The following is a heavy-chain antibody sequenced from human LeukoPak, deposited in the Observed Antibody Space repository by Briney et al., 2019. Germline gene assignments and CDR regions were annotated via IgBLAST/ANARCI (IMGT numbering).Heavy chain of an antibody. CDR3: ARCTHLYYLDY. J-gene: IGHJ4*02. V-gene: IGHV5-51*01. D-gene: IGHD2-2*01. CDR2: IYPGDSDI. CDR1: GYSFSSYW. Sequence: GESLKISCKGSGYSFSSYWIGWVRQMPGKGLEWMGIIYPGDSDIRYSPSFQGQVTISADKSISTAYLQWSSLKVSDTAIYYCARCTHLYYLDYWGQGTLVTVSS.